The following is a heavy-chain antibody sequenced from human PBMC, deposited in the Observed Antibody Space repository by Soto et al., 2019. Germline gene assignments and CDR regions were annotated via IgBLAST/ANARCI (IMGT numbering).Heavy chain of an antibody. J-gene: IGHJ4*02. Sequence: EVQLLESGGGLVQPGGSLRLSCAASGFTFTDYALSWVRQAPGKGLEWVATISGIGGRTYLADSVKGRLSISRDNSKNTVSLLMNSLRAEDTAVYFCARGSSGYISSWYYFDYWGRGTLVTVSS. CDR3: ARGSSGYISSWYYFDY. CDR2: ISGIGGRT. V-gene: IGHV3-23*01. D-gene: IGHD6-13*01. CDR1: GFTFTDYA.